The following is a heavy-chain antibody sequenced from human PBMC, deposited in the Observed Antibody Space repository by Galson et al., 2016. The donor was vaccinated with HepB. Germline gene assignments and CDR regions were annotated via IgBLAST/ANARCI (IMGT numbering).Heavy chain of an antibody. CDR3: ARFSSNWSKYLQY. J-gene: IGHJ1*01. CDR2: SNHWGST. V-gene: IGHV4-34*01. Sequence: SETLSPTCAVYGGSFSGYYWSWIRQVPGKGLEWIGDSNHWGSTKFNPSLKSRVTMSVDTSKNQFSLKLSSVTVANTGFYYCARFSSNWSKYLQYWGRGTLVTVSS. CDR1: GGSFSGYY. D-gene: IGHD1-20*01.